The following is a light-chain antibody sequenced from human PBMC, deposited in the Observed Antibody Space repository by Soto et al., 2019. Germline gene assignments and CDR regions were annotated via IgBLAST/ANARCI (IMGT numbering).Light chain of an antibody. J-gene: IGKJ4*01. CDR2: DAS. V-gene: IGKV1-33*01. CDR3: QQYDNLPRT. CDR1: QDISNY. Sequence: DIQMTQSPSSLSASVVDRVIITCRASQDISNYLNWYQQKPGKAPKLLIYDASNLETGVPSRFSGSGSGTDFTFTISSLQPEDIATYYCQQYDNLPRTFGGGTKVDIK.